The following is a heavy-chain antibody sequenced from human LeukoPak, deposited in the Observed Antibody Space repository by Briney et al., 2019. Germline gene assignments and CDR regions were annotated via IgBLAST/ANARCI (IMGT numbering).Heavy chain of an antibody. J-gene: IGHJ3*02. CDR2: IGSAGDT. CDR1: GFTFSSYD. V-gene: IGHV3-13*01. Sequence: PGGSLRLSCAASGFTFSSYDMHWVRQATGKGLEWVSAIGSAGDTYYPGSVKGRLTISRDNAKNSLYLQMNSLRAGDTAVYYCAKPQPTVCSGGSCYGAFDIWGQGTMVTVSS. CDR3: AKPQPTVCSGGSCYGAFDI. D-gene: IGHD2-15*01.